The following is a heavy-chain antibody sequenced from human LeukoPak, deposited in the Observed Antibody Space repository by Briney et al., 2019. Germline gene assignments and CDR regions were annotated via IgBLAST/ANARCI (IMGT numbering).Heavy chain of an antibody. J-gene: IGHJ4*02. CDR2: INDSGRT. V-gene: IGHV4-34*01. D-gene: IGHD4-17*01. CDR3: ARGVSYGVYSGSVDY. CDR1: GGSFSAYY. Sequence: SETLSLTCAVYGGSFSAYYWRWIRQPPGGGLEGIGEINDSGRTTYTPYLKSRVAISVDTSKKQSSLKLSSVTAADTAVYYCARGVSYGVYSGSVDYWGQGTLVTVSS.